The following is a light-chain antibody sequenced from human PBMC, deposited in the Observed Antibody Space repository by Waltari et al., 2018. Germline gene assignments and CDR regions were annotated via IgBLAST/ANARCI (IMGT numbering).Light chain of an antibody. V-gene: IGKV3-15*01. CDR2: DAS. Sequence: ETVMTQSPATLFVSPGERATLSCRASQSVSRNLAWYQRKPGQAPRLLIYDASTRATGIPARFSGSGSDIEFTLTISSLQSEDSAVYYCHQYNNWRPWTFGQGTKVEIK. CDR1: QSVSRN. J-gene: IGKJ1*01. CDR3: HQYNNWRPWT.